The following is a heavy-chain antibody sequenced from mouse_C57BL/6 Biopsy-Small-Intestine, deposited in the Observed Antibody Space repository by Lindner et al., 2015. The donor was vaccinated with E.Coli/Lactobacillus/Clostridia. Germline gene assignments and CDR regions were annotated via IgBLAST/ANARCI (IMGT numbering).Heavy chain of an antibody. Sequence: VQLQESGGGLVKPGGSLKLSCAASGFTFSDYGMHWVRQAPDKGLEWVAYISSGSSTIYYADTVKGRFTISRDNAKNTLFLQMTSLRSEDTAMYYCTRRSLDGYFFDYWGQGTTLTVSS. CDR1: GFTFSDYG. D-gene: IGHD2-3*01. CDR3: TRRSLDGYFFDY. J-gene: IGHJ2*01. V-gene: IGHV5-17*01. CDR2: ISSGSSTI.